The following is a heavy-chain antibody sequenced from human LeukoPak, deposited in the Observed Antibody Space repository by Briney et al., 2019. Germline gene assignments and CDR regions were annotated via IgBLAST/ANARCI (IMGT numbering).Heavy chain of an antibody. CDR2: IYSGGST. CDR3: AREPMVRGVNAPGYYFDY. CDR1: GFTVSSNY. V-gene: IGHV3-53*01. J-gene: IGHJ4*02. D-gene: IGHD3-10*01. Sequence: GGSLRLSCAASGFTVSSNYMSWVRQAPGKGLEWVSVIYSGGSTYYADSVKGRFTISRDNSKNTLYLQMNSLRAEDTAVYYCAREPMVRGVNAPGYYFDYWGQGTLVTVSS.